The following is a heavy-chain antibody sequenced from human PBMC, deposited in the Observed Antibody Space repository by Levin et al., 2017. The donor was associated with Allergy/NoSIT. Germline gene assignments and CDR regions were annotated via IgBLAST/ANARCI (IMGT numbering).Heavy chain of an antibody. J-gene: IGHJ4*02. CDR2: ISYDGSNK. CDR3: ARGLDPTVTTPFDY. D-gene: IGHD4-17*01. V-gene: IGHV3-30*04. Sequence: GGSLRLSCAASGFTFSSYAMHWVRQAPGKGLEWVAVISYDGSNKYYADSVKGRFTISRDNSKNTLYLQMNSLRAEDTAVYYCARGLDPTVTTPFDYWGQGTLVTVSS. CDR1: GFTFSSYA.